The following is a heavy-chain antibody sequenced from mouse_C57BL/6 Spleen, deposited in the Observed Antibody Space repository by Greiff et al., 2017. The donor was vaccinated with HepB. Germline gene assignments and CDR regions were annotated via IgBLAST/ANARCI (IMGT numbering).Heavy chain of an antibody. J-gene: IGHJ3*01. D-gene: IGHD2-4*01. CDR1: GFTFSDYG. CDR3: ARRLYDYDPSLAY. V-gene: IGHV5-17*01. Sequence: EVMLVESGGGLVKPGGSLKLSCAASGFTFSDYGMHWVRQAPEKGLEWVAYISSGSSTIYYADTVKGRFTISRDNAKNTLFLQMTSLRSEDTAMYYCARRLYDYDPSLAYWGQGTLVTVSA. CDR2: ISSGSSTI.